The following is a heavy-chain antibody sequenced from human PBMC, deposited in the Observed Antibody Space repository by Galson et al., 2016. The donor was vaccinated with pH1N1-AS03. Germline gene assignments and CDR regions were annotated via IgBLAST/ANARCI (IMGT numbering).Heavy chain of an antibody. CDR2: IDWADDK. CDR3: ARMGGAGYNTYYFHF. D-gene: IGHD5-24*01. Sequence: PALVKPTQTLTLTCSFSGLSVSTTGMRVSWIRQPPGKALEWLAFIDWADDKFYSTSLKTRLTISRDTSKNQMVLTMTNIDPVDTATYYCARMGGAGYNTYYFHFWGQGTLVTVSS. J-gene: IGHJ4*02. CDR1: GLSVSTTGMR. V-gene: IGHV2-70*04.